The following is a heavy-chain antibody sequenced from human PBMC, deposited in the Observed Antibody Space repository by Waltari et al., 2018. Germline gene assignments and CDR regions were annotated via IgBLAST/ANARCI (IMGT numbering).Heavy chain of an antibody. CDR3: ARGLRDYYYGMDV. V-gene: IGHV4-39*07. CDR1: GGSISSSSYH. Sequence: QLQLQESGPGLVQPSETLSLTCTVSGGSISSSSYHSGWIRQPPGKGRGWIGSINYSGGTYYNPSLKSRVTISVDTAKNQFSLKLSSVTAADTAVYYCARGLRDYYYGMDVWGQGTTVTVSS. J-gene: IGHJ6*02. CDR2: INYSGGT. D-gene: IGHD4-17*01.